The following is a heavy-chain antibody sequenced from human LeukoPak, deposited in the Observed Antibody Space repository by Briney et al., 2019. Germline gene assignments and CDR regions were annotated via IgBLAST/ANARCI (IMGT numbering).Heavy chain of an antibody. CDR3: ARDPRRGSPDYFDY. CDR2: ISYDGSIT. V-gene: IGHV3-30*04. J-gene: IGHJ4*02. CDR1: GFTFNSYP. D-gene: IGHD3-16*01. Sequence: GRSLRLSCAASGFTFNSYPMHCVRQAPGKGLEWLAVISYDGSITLHADSVKGRFTISRDDSRDTLYLQMNSLRSEDTAVYYCARDPRRGSPDYFDYWGQGTLVTVST.